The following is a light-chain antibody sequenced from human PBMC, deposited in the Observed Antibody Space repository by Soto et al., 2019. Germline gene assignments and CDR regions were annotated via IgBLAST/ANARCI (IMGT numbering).Light chain of an antibody. V-gene: IGKV3-15*01. CDR1: QSVSSSY. Sequence: EIVMTQSPGTLTLSPGERVTLSCRAGQSVSSSYLAWYQQKPGQAPRLIIYGAYTRATGIPARFSGSGSGTEFTPTISSLQSEDFAVYYCQQYNNWPPFTCGPGTKGDIK. CDR3: QQYNNWPPFT. CDR2: GAY. J-gene: IGKJ3*01.